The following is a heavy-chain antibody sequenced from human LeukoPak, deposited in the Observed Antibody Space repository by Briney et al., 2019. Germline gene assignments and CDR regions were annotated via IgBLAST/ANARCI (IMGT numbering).Heavy chain of an antibody. V-gene: IGHV4-34*01. CDR2: INHSGST. Sequence: PSETLSLTCAVYGGSFSGYYWSWIRQPPGKGLEWIGEINHSGSTNYNPSLTSRVTISVDTSKNQFSLKLSSVTAADTAVYYCARGVLLWFGDAFDYWGQGTLVTVSS. CDR3: ARGVLLWFGDAFDY. J-gene: IGHJ4*02. CDR1: GGSFSGYY. D-gene: IGHD3-10*01.